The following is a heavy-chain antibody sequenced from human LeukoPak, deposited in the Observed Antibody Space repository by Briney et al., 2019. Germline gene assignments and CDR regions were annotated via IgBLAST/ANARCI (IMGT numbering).Heavy chain of an antibody. J-gene: IGHJ5*02. D-gene: IGHD3-10*01. CDR1: GGSFSNYY. CDR2: VNHSGST. V-gene: IGHV4-34*01. CDR3: ARIGVYGSGSYAPTNWFDP. Sequence: SETLSLTCAVYGGSFSNYYWSWIRPPPGKGLEGIEEVNHSGSTNYNPSLKSRVSISVDTSKNQFSLTLSSVTAADTAVYYCARIGVYGSGSYAPTNWFDPWGQGTLVTVSS.